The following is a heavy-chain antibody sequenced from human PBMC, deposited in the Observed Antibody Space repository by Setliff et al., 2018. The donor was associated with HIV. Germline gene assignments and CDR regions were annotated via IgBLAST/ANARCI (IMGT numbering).Heavy chain of an antibody. CDR1: GYTLTELS. J-gene: IGHJ6*02. CDR3: AREIGDYYDSSGYYPPTDYYYGMDV. CDR2: FDPEDGET. Sequence: GASVKVSCKVSGYTLTELSMHWVRQAPGKGLEWMGGFDPEDGETIYAQKLQGRVTMTTDTSTSTAYMELRSLRSDDTAVYYCAREIGDYYDSSGYYPPTDYYYGMDVWGQGTTVTVSS. D-gene: IGHD3-22*01. V-gene: IGHV1-24*01.